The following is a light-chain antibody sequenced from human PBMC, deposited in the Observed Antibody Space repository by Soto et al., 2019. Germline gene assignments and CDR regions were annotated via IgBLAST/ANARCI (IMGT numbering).Light chain of an antibody. CDR1: QRVSSTF. Sequence: EIVLTQSPGTLSLSPGERATLSCRASQRVSSTFLAWYQQIPGQAPRLLIYGASSRATGIPDRFCGSKSGTDFSITISRLEPEDFVVYYCQQYDTSPPMYAFGQGTKLEIK. J-gene: IGKJ2*01. CDR2: GAS. CDR3: QQYDTSPPMYA. V-gene: IGKV3-20*01.